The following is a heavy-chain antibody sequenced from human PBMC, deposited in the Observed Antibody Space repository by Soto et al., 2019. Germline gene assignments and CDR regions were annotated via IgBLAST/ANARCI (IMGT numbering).Heavy chain of an antibody. CDR1: GGSISGYY. CDR3: GRGKRGYRYGFSPYYGFDV. V-gene: IGHV4-59*01. Sequence: AETLSLTCTVSGGSISGYYWSWIRQAPGKGLEWVWYIYYSRSTNYNPALKSGVTISVDTYNNQSPLQLRSGPGADAAVYYYGRGKRGYRYGFSPYYGFDVWGQGTLVTVSS. D-gene: IGHD5-18*01. CDR2: IYYSRST. J-gene: IGHJ5*02.